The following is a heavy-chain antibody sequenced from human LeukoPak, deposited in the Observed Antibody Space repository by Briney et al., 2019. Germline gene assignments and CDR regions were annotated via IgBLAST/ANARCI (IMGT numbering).Heavy chain of an antibody. CDR2: IYYNGST. CDR3: ARLLYYYESSGFDY. CDR1: GGSMRSYH. Sequence: PSETLSLICTVSGGSMRSYHWSWIRQPPGKGLEWIGYIYYNGSTNYNPSLKSRVTISVDTSKNQFSLKLSSVTAADTAVYYCARLLYYYESSGFDYWGQGILVTVSS. V-gene: IGHV4-59*08. J-gene: IGHJ4*02. D-gene: IGHD3-22*01.